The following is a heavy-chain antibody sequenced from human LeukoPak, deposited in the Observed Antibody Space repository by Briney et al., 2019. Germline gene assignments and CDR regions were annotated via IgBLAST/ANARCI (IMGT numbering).Heavy chain of an antibody. CDR3: ARVVVAATLGNWFDP. CDR2: ISYDGSDK. D-gene: IGHD6-19*01. V-gene: IGHV3-30-3*01. Sequence: PGRSLRLSCAASGFTFSRYAMHWVRQAPGKGLDWVAVISYDGSDKYYGDSVKGRFTISRDNSKNTLYLQMNGLRAEDTAVYYCARVVVAATLGNWFDPWGQGTLVTVSS. J-gene: IGHJ5*02. CDR1: GFTFSRYA.